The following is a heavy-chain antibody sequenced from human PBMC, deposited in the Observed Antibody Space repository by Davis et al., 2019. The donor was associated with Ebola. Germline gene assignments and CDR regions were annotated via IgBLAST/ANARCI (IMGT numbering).Heavy chain of an antibody. D-gene: IGHD6-19*01. Sequence: GESLKISCAASGFTFSSYGMHWVRQAPGKGLEWVAVISYDGSNKYADSVKGRFTISSDNSKNTLYLQMNSLRAEDTAVYYCAKDPSIAVAGTPLGGYFDYWGQGTLVTVSS. CDR1: GFTFSSYG. CDR3: AKDPSIAVAGTPLGGYFDY. J-gene: IGHJ4*02. CDR2: ISYDGSNK. V-gene: IGHV3-30*18.